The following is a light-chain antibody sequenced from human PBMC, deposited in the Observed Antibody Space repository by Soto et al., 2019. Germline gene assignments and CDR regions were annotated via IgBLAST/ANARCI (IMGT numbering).Light chain of an antibody. J-gene: IGLJ1*01. CDR3: SSYTGTTTFYV. Sequence: QSVLTQPASVSGSPGQSITISCTGSSNDIGSYEYVSWYQQHPGRAPKLIIYEVSNRPSGVSNRLSGSKSGNTASLTISGLQAEDEADYYCSSYTGTTTFYVFGSGTKVTVL. CDR1: SNDIGSYEY. V-gene: IGLV2-14*01. CDR2: EVS.